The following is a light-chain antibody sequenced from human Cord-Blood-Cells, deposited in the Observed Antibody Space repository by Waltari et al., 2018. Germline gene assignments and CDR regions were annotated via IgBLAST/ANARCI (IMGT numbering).Light chain of an antibody. CDR2: WAS. CDR1: QSVLYSSNNKNY. V-gene: IGKV4-1*01. Sequence: DIVMTQSPDSLAVSLGERATINCKSSQSVLYSSNNKNYLAWYQQKPVHHPKLLIYWASTRESGVPDRFSGSGSGTDFTLTSSSLQAEDVAVYYCQQYYSTPLTFGGGTKVEIK. CDR3: QQYYSTPLT. J-gene: IGKJ4*01.